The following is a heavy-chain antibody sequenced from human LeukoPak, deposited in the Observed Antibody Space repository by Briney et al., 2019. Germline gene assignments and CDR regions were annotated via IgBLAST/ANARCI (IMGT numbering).Heavy chain of an antibody. D-gene: IGHD2-2*01. Sequence: SETLSLTCTVSGSISGYYWSWIRQPPGKGLEWIGYIYTSGSTNYNPSLESRVTISVDTSKNQFSLDLSSVTAADTAVYYCARQKCTSTSCLTKNASDIWGQGTMVTVSS. CDR1: GSISGYY. CDR3: ARQKCTSTSCLTKNASDI. J-gene: IGHJ3*02. V-gene: IGHV4-4*09. CDR2: IYTSGST.